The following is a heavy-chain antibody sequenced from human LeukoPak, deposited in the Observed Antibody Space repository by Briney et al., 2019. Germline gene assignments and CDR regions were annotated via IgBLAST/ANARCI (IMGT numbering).Heavy chain of an antibody. CDR3: ARGGYCSTTTCYAPSEFDY. J-gene: IGHJ4*02. CDR2: ISAYNGNT. Sequence: ASVKVSCKASGYTFTSYGFSWVRQATGQGLEWMGWISAYNGNTNYAQKLQGRVTMTTDTSTSTAYMELRSLRSGDTAVYYCARGGYCSTTTCYAPSEFDYWGQGTLVTVSS. D-gene: IGHD2-2*01. V-gene: IGHV1-18*01. CDR1: GYTFTSYG.